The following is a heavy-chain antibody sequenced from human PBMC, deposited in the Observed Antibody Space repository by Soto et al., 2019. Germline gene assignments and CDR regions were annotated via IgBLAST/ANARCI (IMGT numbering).Heavy chain of an antibody. CDR2: INHSGST. J-gene: IGHJ4*02. D-gene: IGHD3-10*01. Sequence: SETLSLTCAVYGGSFSGYYWSWIRQPPGKGLEWIGEINHSGSTNYNPSLKSRVTISVDTSKNQFSLKLSSVTAADTAVYYCARGKPITDWGQGTLVPVSS. CDR1: GGSFSGYY. V-gene: IGHV4-34*01. CDR3: ARGKPITD.